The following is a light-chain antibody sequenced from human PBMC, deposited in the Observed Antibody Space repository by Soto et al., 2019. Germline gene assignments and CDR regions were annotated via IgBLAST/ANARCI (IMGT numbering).Light chain of an antibody. V-gene: IGKV1-5*01. Sequence: DIQMTQSPSTLSASVGDRVTITCRASQSISSWLAWYQQKPGKAPKVLIYDAYSLESGVPSRFSGSGSGTEFTLTITSLQPEDFATYYCQQANSFSSLTFGGGTKVDIK. J-gene: IGKJ4*01. CDR1: QSISSW. CDR2: DAY. CDR3: QQANSFSSLT.